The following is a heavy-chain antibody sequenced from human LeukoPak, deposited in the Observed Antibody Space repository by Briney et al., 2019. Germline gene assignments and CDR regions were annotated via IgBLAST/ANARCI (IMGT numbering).Heavy chain of an antibody. J-gene: IGHJ6*03. CDR3: ARDVRVLGVVGYFYQYMDV. CDR1: GDSISSGGYY. Sequence: SETLSLTCKVSGDSISSGGYYWGWIRQPPGKGLQWVASIYYSGGTFYNPSLKSRVTISVDTSKNQFSLRLNSMTAADTAVYYCARDVRVLGVVGYFYQYMDVWGKETTVSVSS. V-gene: IGHV4-39*07. D-gene: IGHD3-10*01. CDR2: IYYSGGT.